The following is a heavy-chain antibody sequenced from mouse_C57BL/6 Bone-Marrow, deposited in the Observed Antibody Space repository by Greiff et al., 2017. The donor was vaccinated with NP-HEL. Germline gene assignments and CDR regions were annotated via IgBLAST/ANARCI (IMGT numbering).Heavy chain of an antibody. Sequence: EVQLQESVAELVRPGASVKLSCTASGFNIKNTYMHWVKQRPEQGLEWIGRIDPANGNPKYAPKFQGKATITADTSSNTAYLPLSSLTSEDTAIYYCAIYDYGGGGYAMDYWGQGTSVTVSS. D-gene: IGHD2-4*01. CDR3: AIYDYGGGGYAMDY. CDR1: GFNIKNTY. CDR2: IDPANGNP. V-gene: IGHV14-3*01. J-gene: IGHJ4*01.